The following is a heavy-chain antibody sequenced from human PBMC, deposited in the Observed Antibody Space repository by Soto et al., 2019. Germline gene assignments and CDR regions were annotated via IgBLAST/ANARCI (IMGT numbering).Heavy chain of an antibody. J-gene: IGHJ4*02. CDR2: FSGGSGAI. V-gene: IGHV3-23*01. D-gene: IGHD1-1*01. Sequence: PGGSLRLSCAVSGFSLGPYGVTWVRQTPEKGLEWVTGFSGGSGAIFYADSVRGRFTISRDSSTAYLQMNNLRPEDTAVYFCERWNGFGDSWGQGSLVTVSS. CDR1: GFSLGPYG. CDR3: ERWNGFGDS.